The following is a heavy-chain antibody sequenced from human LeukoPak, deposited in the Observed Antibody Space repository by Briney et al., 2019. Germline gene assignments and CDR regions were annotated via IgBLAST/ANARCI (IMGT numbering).Heavy chain of an antibody. CDR1: GFTFSDYY. CDR2: INSSSSYT. V-gene: IGHV3-11*06. J-gene: IGHJ4*02. D-gene: IGHD3-22*01. CDR3: ARDNRHYYDSSSYYQDFDY. Sequence: PGGSLRLSCAASGFTFSDYYMSWIRQAPGKGLEWVPYINSSSSYTNYADSVKGRFTISRDNAKNSLYLQMNSLRAEDTAVYYCARDNRHYYDSSSYYQDFDYWGQGTLVTVSS.